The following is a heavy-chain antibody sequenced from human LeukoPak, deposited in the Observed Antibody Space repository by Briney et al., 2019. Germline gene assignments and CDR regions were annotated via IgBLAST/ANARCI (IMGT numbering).Heavy chain of an antibody. J-gene: IGHJ3*02. CDR2: ISGSGGST. D-gene: IGHD2-2*01. CDR3: ASLLIDWYQLPIDI. V-gene: IGHV3-23*01. CDR1: GFTFSDHY. Sequence: PGGSLRLSCAASGFTFSDHYMDRVRQAPGKGLEWVSAISGSGGSTYYADSVKGRFTISRDNCKNTLYLQMNSLRAEDTAVYYCASLLIDWYQLPIDIWGQGTMVTVSS.